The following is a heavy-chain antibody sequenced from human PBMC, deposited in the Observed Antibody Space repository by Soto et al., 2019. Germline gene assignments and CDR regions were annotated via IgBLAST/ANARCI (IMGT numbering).Heavy chain of an antibody. Sequence: GGSLRLSCAASGFTFSNAYMSWVRQAPGKGLEWVGRIKSKFHNGTTDYAASVKGRFTISRDDSKNTAYLQMNSLKTEDTAVYYCTRQPRGGAFDYWGQGALVTVSS. J-gene: IGHJ4*02. CDR2: IKSKFHNGTT. CDR1: GFTFSNAY. V-gene: IGHV3-15*01. CDR3: TRQPRGGAFDY. D-gene: IGHD3-16*01.